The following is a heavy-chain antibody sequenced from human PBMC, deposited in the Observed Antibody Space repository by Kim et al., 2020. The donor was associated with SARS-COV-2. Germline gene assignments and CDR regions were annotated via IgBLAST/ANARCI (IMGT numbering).Heavy chain of an antibody. J-gene: IGHJ4*02. CDR1: GFTFSSYA. Sequence: GGSLRLSCAVSGFTFSSYAMSWVRQAPGKGLEWVSVLSGSGGSTYYADSVKGRFTISRDNSKNTLYLQMNSLRAEDTAVYYCAKGVGYDSSGYYFDYWGQGTLVTVSS. CDR3: AKGVGYDSSGYYFDY. CDR2: LSGSGGST. D-gene: IGHD3-22*01. V-gene: IGHV3-23*01.